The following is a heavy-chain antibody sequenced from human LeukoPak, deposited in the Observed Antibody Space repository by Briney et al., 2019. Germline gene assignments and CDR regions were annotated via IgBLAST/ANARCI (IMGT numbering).Heavy chain of an antibody. CDR2: IKQDGSGK. V-gene: IGHV3-7*01. CDR1: GFTFSSHW. Sequence: PGGSLRLPCAASGFTFSSHWMNWVRQAPGKGLQGVANIKQDGSGKYYVDSVKGRFTISRDNAKKSLYLQMNSLRAEDTAVYYCARDSDHIDGANFDYWGQGTLVTVSS. CDR3: ARDSDHIDGANFDY. D-gene: IGHD1-14*01. J-gene: IGHJ4*02.